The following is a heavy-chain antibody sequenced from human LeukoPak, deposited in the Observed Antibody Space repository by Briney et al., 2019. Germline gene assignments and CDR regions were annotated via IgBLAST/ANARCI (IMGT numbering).Heavy chain of an antibody. CDR3: ARETYYDSSGLVLDI. V-gene: IGHV4-59*01. D-gene: IGHD3-22*01. CDR2: FYYSGST. CDR1: GGSISSYF. Sequence: SETLSLTCTVSGGSISSYFWSWIRQPPGKGLEWLGYFYYSGSTHYNPSLKTRVSISVDTSKSQFSLKLSSVTAADTAVYYCARETYYDSSGLVLDIWGQGTMVTVSS. J-gene: IGHJ3*02.